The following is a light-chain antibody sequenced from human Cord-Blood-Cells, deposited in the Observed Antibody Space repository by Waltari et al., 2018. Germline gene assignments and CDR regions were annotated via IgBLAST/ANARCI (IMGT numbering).Light chain of an antibody. CDR1: QSVSSSY. CDR2: GAS. Sequence: ILLTQSPGTPDLPPRESATLSCRASQSVSSSYLAWYQQKPGQPPRLLTYGASSRATGMPDRFSGSGSGTDFTLTISRLEPEDFAVYYCQQYGSSPITFGQGTRLEIK. CDR3: QQYGSSPIT. V-gene: IGKV3-20*01. J-gene: IGKJ5*01.